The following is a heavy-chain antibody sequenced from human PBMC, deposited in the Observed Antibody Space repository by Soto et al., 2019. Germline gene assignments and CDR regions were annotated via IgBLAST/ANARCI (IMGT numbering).Heavy chain of an antibody. V-gene: IGHV1-3*01. J-gene: IGHJ4*02. CDR1: GYTFTSYA. D-gene: IGHD4-17*01. CDR2: INAGNGNT. Sequence: GASVKVSCKASGYTFTSYAMHWVRQAPGQRLEWMGWINAGNGNTKYSQKFQGRVTITRDTSASTAYMELSSLRSDDTAVYYCARGINYYGDTSDYFDYWGQGTLVTVSS. CDR3: ARGINYYGDTSDYFDY.